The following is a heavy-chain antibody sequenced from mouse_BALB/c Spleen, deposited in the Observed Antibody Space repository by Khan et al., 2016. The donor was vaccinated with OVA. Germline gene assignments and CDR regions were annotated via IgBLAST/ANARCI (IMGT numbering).Heavy chain of an antibody. CDR3: TRAYYRYDGYYAMDY. Sequence: QVQLQESGPGLVAPSQSLSITCTVSGFSLSRYNVHWVRQPPGQGLEWLGMIWGGGGTDYTSALKSRLSISKDDSKRHVFFKMNSLQTDDTAMYYCTRAYYRYDGYYAMDYWGQGTSVTVSS. CDR1: GFSLSRYN. CDR2: IWGGGGT. J-gene: IGHJ4*01. V-gene: IGHV2-6-4*01. D-gene: IGHD2-14*01.